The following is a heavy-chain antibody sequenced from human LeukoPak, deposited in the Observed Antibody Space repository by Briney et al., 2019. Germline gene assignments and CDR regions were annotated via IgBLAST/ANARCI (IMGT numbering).Heavy chain of an antibody. V-gene: IGHV3-23*01. CDR2: ISGSGGST. Sequence: GGSLRLSCAASGFNFGSYEMNWVRQAPGKGLEWVSSISGSGGSTYYADSVKGRFTISRDNSKNTLYLQMNSLRAEDTAVYYCAKVRLGYYDSSGYYLDAFDIWGQGTMVTVSS. J-gene: IGHJ3*02. CDR3: AKVRLGYYDSSGYYLDAFDI. CDR1: GFNFGSYE. D-gene: IGHD3-22*01.